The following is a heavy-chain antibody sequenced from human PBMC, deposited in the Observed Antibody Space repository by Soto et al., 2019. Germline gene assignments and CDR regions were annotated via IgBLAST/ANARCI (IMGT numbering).Heavy chain of an antibody. CDR2: IDYSGST. Sequence: QVQLQESGPGLVKPSETLSVTCTVSGGSVSSGSYYWSWLRQPPGKGLGWIGDIDYSGSTNYNPSSKSRVTISVDTSKNQFTLKLSAVTAADTAVYYCASEAVAENYYDYGMDVWGQGTTVTVSS. V-gene: IGHV4-61*01. CDR3: ASEAVAENYYDYGMDV. D-gene: IGHD6-19*01. J-gene: IGHJ6*02. CDR1: GGSVSSGSYY.